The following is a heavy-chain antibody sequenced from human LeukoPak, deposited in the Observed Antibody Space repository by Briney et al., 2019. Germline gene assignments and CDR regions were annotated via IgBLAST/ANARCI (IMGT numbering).Heavy chain of an antibody. CDR1: GYTFTDCY. CDR3: SRASDSSGSRDNWFDP. Sequence: ASVKVSCKASGYTFTDCYLHWVRQAPGQGLEWMGRIHPNSGVTVYAQKFQGRVTLTGDTSVSTAYMELSSLRSDDTAVYYCSRASDSSGSRDNWFDPWGQGTLVTVSS. V-gene: IGHV1-2*06. D-gene: IGHD3-22*01. CDR2: IHPNSGVT. J-gene: IGHJ5*02.